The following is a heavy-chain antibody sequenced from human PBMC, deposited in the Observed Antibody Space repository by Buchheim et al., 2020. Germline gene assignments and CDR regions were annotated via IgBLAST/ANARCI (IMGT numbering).Heavy chain of an antibody. CDR1: GFTFSSYE. D-gene: IGHD1-26*01. CDR2: ISSSGSTI. V-gene: IGHV3-48*03. CDR3: ARTVYSGSYPAYMDV. J-gene: IGHJ6*03. Sequence: EVRLVESGGGLVQPGGSLRLSCAASGFTFSSYEMNWVRQAPGKGLEWVSYISSSGSTIYYADSVKGRFTISRDNAKNSLYLQMNSLRAEDTAVYYCARTVYSGSYPAYMDVWGKGTT.